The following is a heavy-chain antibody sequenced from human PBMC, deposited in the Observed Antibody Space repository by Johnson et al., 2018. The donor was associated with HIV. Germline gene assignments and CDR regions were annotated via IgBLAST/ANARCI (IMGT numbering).Heavy chain of an antibody. CDR1: GFTFNEYG. V-gene: IGHV3-66*01. CDR3: ARARAGDAFDI. Sequence: VQLVESGGGVVQPGGSLRLSCAASGFTFNEYGMSWVRQAPGKGLEWVSVIYSGGSTYYADSVKGRFTISRDNSKNTLYLQMNSLRAEDTAVYYCARARAGDAFDIWGQGTMVTVSS. CDR2: IYSGGST. D-gene: IGHD6-13*01. J-gene: IGHJ3*02.